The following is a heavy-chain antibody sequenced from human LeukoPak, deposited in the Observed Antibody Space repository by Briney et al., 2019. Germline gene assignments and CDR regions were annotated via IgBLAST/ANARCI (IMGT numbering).Heavy chain of an antibody. Sequence: KPSETLSLTCAVYGGSFSGYYWSWIRQPPGKGLEWIGEINHSGSTNYDPSLKSRVTISVDTSKNQFSLKLSSVTAADTAVYYCARDGHIVVVPAAVNWFDPWGQGTLVTVSS. CDR2: INHSGST. CDR1: GGSFSGYY. D-gene: IGHD2-2*01. J-gene: IGHJ5*02. V-gene: IGHV4-34*01. CDR3: ARDGHIVVVPAAVNWFDP.